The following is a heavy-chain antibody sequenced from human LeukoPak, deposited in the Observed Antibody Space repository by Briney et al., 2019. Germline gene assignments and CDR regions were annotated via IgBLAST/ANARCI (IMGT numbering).Heavy chain of an antibody. Sequence: SQTLSLTCTVSGGSVTSGNYYWNWIRQPAGKGPEWIGRIYTNGGASYNPSLKSRVTISIDASKNQFSLKLSSVTAADTAVYYCAREPPGYWGQGILVTVSS. V-gene: IGHV4-61*02. CDR2: IYTNGGA. CDR3: AREPPGY. CDR1: GGSVTSGNYY. J-gene: IGHJ4*02.